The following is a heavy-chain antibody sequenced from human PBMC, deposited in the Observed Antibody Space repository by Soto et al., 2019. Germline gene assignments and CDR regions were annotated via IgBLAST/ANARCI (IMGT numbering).Heavy chain of an antibody. J-gene: IGHJ5*02. D-gene: IGHD3-3*01. CDR3: ARSEPYYDFWNGYYRNSNWFDP. CDR2: IYPGDSDT. CDR1: GYSFTSYW. V-gene: IGHV5-51*01. Sequence: PGDSLKISCKGSGYSFTSYWIAWVRQMHGKGLEWMGIIYPGDSDTRYSPSFQGQVTISADNYISTAYLQWSSLKASDTAMYYCARSEPYYDFWNGYYRNSNWFDPWGQGTLGSVSS.